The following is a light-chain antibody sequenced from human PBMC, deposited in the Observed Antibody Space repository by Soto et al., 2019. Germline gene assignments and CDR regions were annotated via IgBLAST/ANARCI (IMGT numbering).Light chain of an antibody. Sequence: DIQMTQSPSSLSAFVGDSMTMTCQVSQHIKNYLNWYQHKPVKAPKLLIYDAFKSDTGVPSRFSGSGSGTDFTFTINNLQPEDIATYFCQQFDSLPPTFGGGTRV. CDR2: DAF. CDR1: QHIKNY. J-gene: IGKJ4*01. V-gene: IGKV1-33*01. CDR3: QQFDSLPPT.